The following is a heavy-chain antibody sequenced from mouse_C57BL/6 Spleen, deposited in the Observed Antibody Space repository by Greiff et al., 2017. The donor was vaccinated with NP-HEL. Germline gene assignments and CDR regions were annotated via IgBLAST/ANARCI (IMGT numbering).Heavy chain of an antibody. V-gene: IGHV5-6*01. CDR1: GFTFSSYG. CDR3: ARHLITTYAMDY. J-gene: IGHJ4*01. D-gene: IGHD1-1*01. CDR2: ISSGGSYT. Sequence: EVQVVESGGDLVKPGGSLKLSCAASGFTFSSYGMSWVRQTPDKRLEWVATISSGGSYTYYPDSVKGRFTISRDNAKNTLYLQMSSLKSEDTAMYYCARHLITTYAMDYWGQGTSVTVSS.